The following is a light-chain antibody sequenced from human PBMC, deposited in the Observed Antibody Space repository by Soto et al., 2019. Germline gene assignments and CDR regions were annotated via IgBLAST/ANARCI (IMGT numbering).Light chain of an antibody. Sequence: DIVMTQSPDSLAVSLGERATINCKSSQGVLYSSNNRNYLAWYQQKPGQPPKLLIYWASTRESGVPDRFSGSRSGTDFTLTISRPQAEDVAVYYCQQYYTTPFTFGPGTKVDIK. J-gene: IGKJ3*01. CDR2: WAS. CDR1: QGVLYSSNNRNY. V-gene: IGKV4-1*01. CDR3: QQYYTTPFT.